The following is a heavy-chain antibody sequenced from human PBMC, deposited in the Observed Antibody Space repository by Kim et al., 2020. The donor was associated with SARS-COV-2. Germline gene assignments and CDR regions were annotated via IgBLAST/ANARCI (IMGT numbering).Heavy chain of an antibody. CDR3: AREGSSGRDAFDI. D-gene: IGHD3-22*01. Sequence: QQFQGRVTITADKSTSPAYMELSSLRSEDTAVYYCAREGSSGRDAFDIWGQGTMVTVSS. J-gene: IGHJ3*02. V-gene: IGHV1-69*04.